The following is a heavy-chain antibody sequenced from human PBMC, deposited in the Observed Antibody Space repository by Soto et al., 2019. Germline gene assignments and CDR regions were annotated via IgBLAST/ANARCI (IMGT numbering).Heavy chain of an antibody. J-gene: IGHJ1*01. CDR2: IADSRDRT. D-gene: IGHD2-15*01. CDR1: GFTFRSYA. Sequence: EVQLLESGVGLVQPGGSLRLSCAASGFTFRSYAMSWVRQAPGKGLEWVSVIADSRDRTYYADSVKGRFTISRDNSKNTLYLQMHNLRAEDTATYYCAKGIDWGQGTRVTVSS. CDR3: AKGID. V-gene: IGHV3-23*01.